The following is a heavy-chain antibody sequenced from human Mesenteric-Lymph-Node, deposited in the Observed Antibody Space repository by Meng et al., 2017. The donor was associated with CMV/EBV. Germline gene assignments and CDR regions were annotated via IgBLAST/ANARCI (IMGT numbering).Heavy chain of an antibody. CDR1: GFTFSSYW. Sequence: GESLKISCVASGFTFSSYWMHWVRQAPGKGLVWVSRINSDGSSASYADSVNGRFTISRDNSKSTLYMEMNSLRAEDTAVYYCAGGGPAIFSPFDPWGQGILVTVSS. V-gene: IGHV3-74*01. J-gene: IGHJ5*02. CDR3: AGGGPAIFSPFDP. CDR2: INSDGSSA. D-gene: IGHD3-3*01.